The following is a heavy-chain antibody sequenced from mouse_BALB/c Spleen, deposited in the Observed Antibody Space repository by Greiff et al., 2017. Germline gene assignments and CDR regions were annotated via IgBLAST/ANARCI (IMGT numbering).Heavy chain of an antibody. V-gene: IGHV6-6*01. J-gene: IGHJ2*01. Sequence: EVKLMESGGGLVQPGGSLKLSCAASGFTFSDAWMAWVRQSPEKGLEWVAEIRSKANNHATYYAGSVKGRFTISRDEYTSSVYLQMNSLRAEDTGIYFCTGHGYFDYWGQGTTLTVSS. CDR2: IRSKANNHAT. CDR1: GFTFSDAW. CDR3: TGHGYFDY.